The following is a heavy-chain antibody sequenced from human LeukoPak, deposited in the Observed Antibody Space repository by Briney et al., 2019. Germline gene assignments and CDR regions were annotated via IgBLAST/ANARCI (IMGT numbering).Heavy chain of an antibody. D-gene: IGHD3-10*01. CDR3: ASGSGSYRTPYYYMDA. CDR1: GFTVSSNY. CDR2: IYSGGST. Sequence: QPGGSLRLSCASSGFTVSSNYMSWVRQAPGKGLEWVSVIYSGGSTYYADSAKGRFTISRDNSKNTLYLQMNSLRAEDTAVYYCASGSGSYRTPYYYMDACGTGTTVTVSS. V-gene: IGHV3-53*01. J-gene: IGHJ6*03.